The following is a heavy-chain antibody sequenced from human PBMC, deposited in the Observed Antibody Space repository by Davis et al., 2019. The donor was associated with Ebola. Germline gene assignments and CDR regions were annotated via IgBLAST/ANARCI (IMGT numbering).Heavy chain of an antibody. V-gene: IGHV1-24*01. CDR2: FDPEYGET. J-gene: IGHJ4*02. Sequence: AASVKVSCKVSGHTHTDLSKQWVRQTPGKGLEWMGGFDPEYGETIYAQKFQGRVTMTEDTAADTGYMELSSLTSDDTAVYYCSTGLVLWGQGTLVTVSS. CDR3: STGLVL. D-gene: IGHD3-9*01. CDR1: GHTHTDLS.